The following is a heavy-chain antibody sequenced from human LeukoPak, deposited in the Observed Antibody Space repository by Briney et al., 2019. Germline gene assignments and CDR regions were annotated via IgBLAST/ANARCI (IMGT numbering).Heavy chain of an antibody. D-gene: IGHD2-2*01. CDR1: GFTVSSSY. CDR3: AKENVVVPAHPAH. CDR2: IYSGGTT. V-gene: IGHV3-53*01. J-gene: IGHJ4*02. Sequence: GGSLRLSCAASGFTVSSSYISWVRQAPGKGLEWVSAIYSGGTTYYADSVRGRFTISRDNSKNTLYLQMNSLRAEDTAVYYCAKENVVVPAHPAHWGQGTLVTVSS.